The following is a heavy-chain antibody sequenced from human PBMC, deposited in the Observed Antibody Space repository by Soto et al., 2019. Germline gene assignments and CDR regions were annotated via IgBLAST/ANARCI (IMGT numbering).Heavy chain of an antibody. CDR3: AKDLRYCSGGSCYDSHY. CDR1: GFTFSSYA. J-gene: IGHJ4*02. D-gene: IGHD2-15*01. Sequence: VQLLESGGGLVQPGGSLRLSCAASGFTFSSYAMSWVRQAPGKGLEWVSAISGSGGSTYYADSVKGRFTISRDNSKNTLDLQMNSLRAEDTAVYYCAKDLRYCSGGSCYDSHYWGQGTLVTVSS. CDR2: ISGSGGST. V-gene: IGHV3-23*01.